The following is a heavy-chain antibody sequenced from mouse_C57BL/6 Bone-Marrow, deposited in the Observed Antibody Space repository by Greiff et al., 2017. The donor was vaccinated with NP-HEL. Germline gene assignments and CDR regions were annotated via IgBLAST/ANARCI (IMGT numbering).Heavy chain of an antibody. V-gene: IGHV14-4*01. D-gene: IGHD1-1*01. CDR1: GFNIKDDY. CDR3: TGSSYFDY. Sequence: EVKLVESGAELVRPGASVKLSCTASGFNIKDDYMHWVKQRPEQGLEWIGWIDPENGDTEYASKFQGKATITADTSSNTAYLQLSSLTSEDTAVYYCTGSSYFDYWGQGTTLTVSS. CDR2: IDPENGDT. J-gene: IGHJ2*01.